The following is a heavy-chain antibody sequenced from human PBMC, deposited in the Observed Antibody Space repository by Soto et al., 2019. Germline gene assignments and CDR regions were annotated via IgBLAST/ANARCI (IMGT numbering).Heavy chain of an antibody. D-gene: IGHD1-26*01. CDR2: IIPMFGIG. CDR1: GGSFSKYG. CDR3: ARRYWEYFSYDMDV. V-gene: IGHV1-69*01. Sequence: QVQLVQSGAEVKMPGSSVRVSCKASGGSFSKYGISWVRQAPGQGLEWMGGIIPMFGIGNYAEKFLGRVTITAAEPWSRSHTEPRSLRSDVTALYFCARRYWEYFSYDMDVCGHG. J-gene: IGHJ6*02.